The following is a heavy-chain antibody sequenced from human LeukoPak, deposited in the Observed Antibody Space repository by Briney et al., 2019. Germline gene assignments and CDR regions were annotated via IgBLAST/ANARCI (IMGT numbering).Heavy chain of an antibody. J-gene: IGHJ4*02. Sequence: GGSLKLSCAASGFIFSTYSMNWVRQAPGKGLEWVSSISSSTSYIYHADSVKGRFTISRDNAKNSLYLQMNSLRPEDTAVHYCARENSGSYYQFDCWGQGTLVTVSS. D-gene: IGHD1-26*01. CDR3: ARENSGSYYQFDC. CDR2: ISSSTSYI. CDR1: GFIFSTYS. V-gene: IGHV3-21*01.